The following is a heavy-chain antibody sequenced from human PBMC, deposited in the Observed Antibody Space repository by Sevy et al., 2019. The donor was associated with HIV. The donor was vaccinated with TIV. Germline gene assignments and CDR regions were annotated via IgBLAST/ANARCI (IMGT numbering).Heavy chain of an antibody. CDR2: IIPIFGTA. Sequence: ASVKVSCKASGGTFSSYAISWVRQAPGQGLEWMGGIIPIFGTANYAQKFQGRVTITADESTSTAYMELSSLRSEDTAVYYCARGRVGATRTYYGMDVWGQGTTVTVSS. J-gene: IGHJ6*02. D-gene: IGHD1-26*01. V-gene: IGHV1-69*13. CDR1: GGTFSSYA. CDR3: ARGRVGATRTYYGMDV.